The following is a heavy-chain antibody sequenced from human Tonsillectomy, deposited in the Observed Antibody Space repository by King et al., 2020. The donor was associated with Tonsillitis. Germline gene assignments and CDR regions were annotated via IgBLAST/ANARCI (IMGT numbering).Heavy chain of an antibody. CDR2: IYSGGDT. CDR1: GFTFSSYG. V-gene: IGHV3-66*01. J-gene: IGHJ1*01. Sequence: VQLVESGGGVVQPGRSLRLSCAASGFTFSSYGMHWVRQAPGKGLEWVSVIYSGGDTYYADSVKGRFTISRDNSKNTLYLQMNSLSAEDTAVYYCARFGSRSRGSYYPEYFQHWGQGTLVTVSS. CDR3: ARFGSRSRGSYYPEYFQH. D-gene: IGHD3-22*01.